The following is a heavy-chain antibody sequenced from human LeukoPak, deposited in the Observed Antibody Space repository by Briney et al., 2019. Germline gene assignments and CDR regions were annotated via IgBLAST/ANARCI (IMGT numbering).Heavy chain of an antibody. J-gene: IGHJ4*02. CDR3: ARSNQAEDY. CDR1: GFTFSSYW. V-gene: IGHV3-74*01. Sequence: GGSLRLSCAASGFTFSSYWMHWVRQVPGKGLVWVSRINPGGSSTAYADSVKGRFTISRDNAENTLYLQMDSLRAEDTAVYYCARSNQAEDYWGQGTLVTVSS. CDR2: INPGGSST. D-gene: IGHD1-14*01.